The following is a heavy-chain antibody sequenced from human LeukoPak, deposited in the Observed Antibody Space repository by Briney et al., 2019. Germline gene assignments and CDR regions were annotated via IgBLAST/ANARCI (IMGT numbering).Heavy chain of an antibody. V-gene: IGHV3-23*01. CDR1: GCPFSFFP. CDR3: AKALFTYYYYGMDV. J-gene: IGHJ6*02. CDR2: ISGSGGST. Sequence: GGSLRLPCAASGCPFSFFPMSWVRQVPGEGLEWVSAISGSGGSTYYADSVKGRFSISRDNSKNTLFLQMNSLRAEDTAVYYCAKALFTYYYYGMDVWGQGTTVTVSS.